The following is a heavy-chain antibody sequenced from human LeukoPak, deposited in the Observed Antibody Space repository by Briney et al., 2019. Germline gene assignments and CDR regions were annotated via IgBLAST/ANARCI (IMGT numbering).Heavy chain of an antibody. Sequence: GGSLRLSCAASGFTFSDYYMSWIRQAPGKGLDWVSYISTSSSTIYYADSVKGRFTISRDNAKNSLSLEMNSLRAEDTAVYYCVRGFHYGLDVWGQGTTVTVSS. CDR1: GFTFSDYY. V-gene: IGHV3-11*04. D-gene: IGHD3-10*01. CDR2: ISTSSSTI. J-gene: IGHJ6*02. CDR3: VRGFHYGLDV.